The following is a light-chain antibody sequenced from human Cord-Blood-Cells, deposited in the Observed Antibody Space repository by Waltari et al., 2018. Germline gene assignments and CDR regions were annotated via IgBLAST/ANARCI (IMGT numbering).Light chain of an antibody. CDR1: SSDVGGYNY. V-gene: IGLV2-14*01. CDR3: SSYTSSSTPV. CDR2: EVS. Sequence: QSALTQPASVSGSPGQSITISCTGTSSDVGGYNYVARYQQHPGKAPKLMIYEVSNRPSGVSTRFSGSKAGNTASRTISGLQAEDEADYYCSSYTSSSTPVFGGGTKLTVL. J-gene: IGLJ2*01.